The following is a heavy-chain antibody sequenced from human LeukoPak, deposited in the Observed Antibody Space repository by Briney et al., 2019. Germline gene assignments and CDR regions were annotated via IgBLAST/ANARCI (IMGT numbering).Heavy chain of an antibody. J-gene: IGHJ5*01. Sequence: PGGSLRLSCAASGFTFSSYAMNWVRQAPGKGLEWVSAISGSGRSTYYADSVKGRFTISRDNSKNTLYLQMNILRAEDTAVYYCASRLAAAAINWFDPWGQGTLVTVSS. V-gene: IGHV3-23*01. CDR1: GFTFSSYA. CDR3: ASRLAAAAINWFDP. D-gene: IGHD6-13*01. CDR2: ISGSGRST.